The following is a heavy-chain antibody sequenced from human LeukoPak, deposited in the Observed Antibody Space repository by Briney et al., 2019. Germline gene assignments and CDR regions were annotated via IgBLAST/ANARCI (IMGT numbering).Heavy chain of an antibody. J-gene: IGHJ4*02. D-gene: IGHD6-6*01. CDR3: ARESYSSSSAFDY. V-gene: IGHV4-59*01. CDR2: IYYSGST. Sequence: SETLSLTCTVSRGSISSYYWSWIRQPPGKGLEWIGYIYYSGSTNYNPSLKSRVTISVDTSKNQFSLKLSSVTAADTAVYYCARESYSSSSAFDYWGQGTLVTVSS. CDR1: RGSISSYY.